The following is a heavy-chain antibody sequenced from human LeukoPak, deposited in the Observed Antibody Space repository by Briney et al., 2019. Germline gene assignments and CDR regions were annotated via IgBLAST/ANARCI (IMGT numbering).Heavy chain of an antibody. CDR1: GFTFSSYG. V-gene: IGHV3-30*02. CDR3: AKENVWYGSGSYLLDY. CDR2: IRYDGSNK. D-gene: IGHD3-10*01. Sequence: GGSLRLSCAASGFTFSSYGMHWVRQAPGKGLEWVAFIRYDGSNKYYADSVKGRFTISRDNSKNALYLQMNSLRAEDTAVYYCAKENVWYGSGSYLLDYWGQGTLVTVSS. J-gene: IGHJ4*02.